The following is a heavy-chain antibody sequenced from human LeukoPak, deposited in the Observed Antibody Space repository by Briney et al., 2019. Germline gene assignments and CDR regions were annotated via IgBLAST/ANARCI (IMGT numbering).Heavy chain of an antibody. V-gene: IGHV4-39*07. CDR3: ARGGDGYNYGLFYYYYGMDV. CDR2: IYDSGST. J-gene: IGHJ6*02. CDR1: GGSIRSSYYY. D-gene: IGHD5-24*01. Sequence: SETLSLTCTVSGGSIRSSYYYWGWIRQPPGKGLEWIGSIYDSGSTYYNPSLKSRVTISVDTSKNQFSLKLSSVTAADTAVYYCARGGDGYNYGLFYYYYGMDVWGQGTTATVSS.